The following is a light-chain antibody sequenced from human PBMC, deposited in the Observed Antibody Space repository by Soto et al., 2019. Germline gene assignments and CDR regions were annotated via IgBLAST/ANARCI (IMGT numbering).Light chain of an antibody. CDR3: HQYNVWPRT. Sequence: EIVMTQSPVTLSVSPGERATLSCRASQNISRSLAWYQQKAGQGPSLLIYGTYTRAGGVPARFSGGGSGTEFTLTITSLQPEDFAVYYCHQYNVWPRTFGQGTKVDIK. J-gene: IGKJ1*01. CDR2: GTY. V-gene: IGKV3-15*01. CDR1: QNISRS.